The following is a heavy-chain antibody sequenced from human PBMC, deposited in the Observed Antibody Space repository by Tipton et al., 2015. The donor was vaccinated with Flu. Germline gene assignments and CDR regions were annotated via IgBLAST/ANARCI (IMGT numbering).Heavy chain of an antibody. D-gene: IGHD2/OR15-2a*01. CDR1: GFAFSSYW. J-gene: IGHJ4*02. Sequence: SLRLSCAASGFAFSSYWMLWVRPAPGKGVEWLANINEDGTTTYYLGSVKGRFTISRDNARNSVFLQMNSLRAEDTARYYCAAFKNPGNWGQGTLVTVSS. CDR3: AAFKNPGN. V-gene: IGHV3-7*01. CDR2: INEDGTTT.